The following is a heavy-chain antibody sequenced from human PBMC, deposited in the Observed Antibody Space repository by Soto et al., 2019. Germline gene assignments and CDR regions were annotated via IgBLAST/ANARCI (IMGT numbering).Heavy chain of an antibody. CDR2: ISYDGSNK. CDR3: AKDRRAVAGTHYYGMDV. J-gene: IGHJ6*02. D-gene: IGHD6-19*01. V-gene: IGHV3-30*18. CDR1: GFTFSSYG. Sequence: LRLSCAASGFTFSSYGMHWVRQAPGKGLEWVAVISYDGSNKYYADSVKGRFTISRDNSKNTLYLQMNSLRAEDTAVYYCAKDRRAVAGTHYYGMDVWGQGTTVTVSS.